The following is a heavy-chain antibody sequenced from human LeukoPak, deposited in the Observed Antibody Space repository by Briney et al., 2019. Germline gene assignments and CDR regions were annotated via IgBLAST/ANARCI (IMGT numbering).Heavy chain of an antibody. CDR3: ARPAGGVAAAGSYFDY. CDR1: GYSFTSYW. CDR2: IYPGDSDT. V-gene: IGHV5-51*01. D-gene: IGHD6-13*01. Sequence: GESLKISCKGSGYSFTSYWTGWVRQMPGKGLEWMGIIYPGDSDTRYSPSFQGQVTISADKSISTAYLQWSSLKASDTAMYYCARPAGGVAAAGSYFDYWGQGTLVTVSS. J-gene: IGHJ4*02.